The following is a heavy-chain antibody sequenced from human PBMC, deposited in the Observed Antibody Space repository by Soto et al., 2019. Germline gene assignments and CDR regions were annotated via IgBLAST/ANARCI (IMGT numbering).Heavy chain of an antibody. CDR2: ISYDGSNK. V-gene: IGHV3-30-3*01. Sequence: QVQLVESGGGVVQPGRSLRLSCAASGFTFSSYAMHWVRQAPGKGLEWVAVISYDGSNKYYADSVKGRFTISRDNSKNTLYLQMNSLRAEDTAVYYCARENYYASSGQTLAPWFDPWGQGTLVTVSS. CDR1: GFTFSSYA. D-gene: IGHD3-22*01. J-gene: IGHJ5*02. CDR3: ARENYYASSGQTLAPWFDP.